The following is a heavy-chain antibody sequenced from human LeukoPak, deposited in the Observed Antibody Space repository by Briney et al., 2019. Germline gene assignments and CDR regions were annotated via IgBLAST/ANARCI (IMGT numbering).Heavy chain of an antibody. CDR3: ARDRFGEHANWFDP. D-gene: IGHD3-10*01. J-gene: IGHJ5*02. CDR1: GFTFSDYY. V-gene: IGHV3-11*01. CDR2: ISSSGSTI. Sequence: KPGGSLRLSCAASGFTFSDYYMSWIRQAPGKGLEWVSYISSSGSTIYYADSVKGRFTISRGNAKNSLYLQMNSLRAEDTAVYYCARDRFGEHANWFDPWGQGTLVTVSS.